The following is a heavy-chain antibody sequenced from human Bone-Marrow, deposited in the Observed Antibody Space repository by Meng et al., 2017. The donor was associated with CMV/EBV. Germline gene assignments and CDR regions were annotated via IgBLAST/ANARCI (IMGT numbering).Heavy chain of an antibody. Sequence: ASVNVSCKASGYTFTSYGISWVRQAPGQGLEWMGWISAYNGNTNYAQKLQGRVTMTTDTSTSTAYMELRSLRSDDTAVYYCARLYIVVVPAAMGQYNWFDPWGQGTLVTVSS. CDR2: ISAYNGNT. D-gene: IGHD2-2*01. V-gene: IGHV1-18*01. CDR3: ARLYIVVVPAAMGQYNWFDP. CDR1: GYTFTSYG. J-gene: IGHJ5*02.